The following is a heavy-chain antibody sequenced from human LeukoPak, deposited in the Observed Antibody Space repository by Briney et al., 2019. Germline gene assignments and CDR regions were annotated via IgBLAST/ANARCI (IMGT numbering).Heavy chain of an antibody. CDR1: GGSFSGYY. CDR3: ARDRRHYDYVWGSYRFFDY. CDR2: INHSGST. J-gene: IGHJ4*02. D-gene: IGHD3-16*02. V-gene: IGHV4-34*01. Sequence: SETLSLTCAVYGGSFSGYYWSWIRQPPGKGLEWIGEINHSGSTNYNPSLKSRVTISVDTSKNQFSLKLSSVTAADTAVYYCARDRRHYDYVWGSYRFFDYWGQGTLVTVSS.